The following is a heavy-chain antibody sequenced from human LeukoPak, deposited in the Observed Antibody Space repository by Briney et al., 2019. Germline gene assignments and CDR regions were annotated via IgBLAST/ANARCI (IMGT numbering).Heavy chain of an antibody. CDR3: ARATYYYDSSGYAFDI. D-gene: IGHD3-22*01. Sequence: PGESLRLSCAASGFTFSNYAMNWVRQAPGKGLEWVSLISGSTGSTYYADSVKGRFTISRDNSKNTLYLQMNSLRAEDTAVYYCARATYYYDSSGYAFDIWGQGTMVTVSS. CDR1: GFTFSNYA. CDR2: ISGSTGST. J-gene: IGHJ3*02. V-gene: IGHV3-23*01.